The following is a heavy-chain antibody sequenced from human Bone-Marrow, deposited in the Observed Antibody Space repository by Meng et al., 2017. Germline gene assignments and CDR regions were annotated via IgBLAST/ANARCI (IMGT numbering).Heavy chain of an antibody. CDR2: IRTTGNTYAT. V-gene: IGHV3-73*01. CDR1: GSIFSDSD. J-gene: IGHJ3*02. Sequence: GGSLRLSCVGSGSIFSDSDVHWVRQASGKGLEWVGRIRTTGNTYATTYSASVRGRFSISRDNSKNTLYLQMNSLRAEDTAVYYCARSRLLSGSSLLDAFDIWGQGTMVTVSS. CDR3: ARSRLLSGSSLLDAFDI. D-gene: IGHD1-26*01.